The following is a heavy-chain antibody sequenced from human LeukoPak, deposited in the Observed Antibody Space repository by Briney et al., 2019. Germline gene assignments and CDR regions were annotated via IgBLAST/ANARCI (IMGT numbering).Heavy chain of an antibody. Sequence: GESLNISCQGSGYSFRTYWIGWVRQMPGKGLEWMGIIYPGDSDTRYSPSFQGQATISADKSISTAYLQWSSLKASDTAMYYCARCLGGSRSYYFDYWGQGTLVTVSS. J-gene: IGHJ4*02. CDR2: IYPGDSDT. V-gene: IGHV5-51*01. CDR3: ARCLGGSRSYYFDY. D-gene: IGHD1-26*01. CDR1: GYSFRTYW.